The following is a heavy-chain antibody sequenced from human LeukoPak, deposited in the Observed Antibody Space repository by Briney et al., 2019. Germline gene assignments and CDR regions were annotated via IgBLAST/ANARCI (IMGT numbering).Heavy chain of an antibody. CDR3: ARDLGRLQAHWFDP. CDR1: GFTFSSYG. J-gene: IGHJ5*02. CDR2: ISGSGVST. D-gene: IGHD2-15*01. V-gene: IGHV3-23*01. Sequence: PGGSLRLSCAASGFTFSSYGMHWVRQAPGKGLEWVSGISGSGVSTNYADSVKGRVTISRDNAKNSLYLQMNSLRAEDTAVYYCARDLGRLQAHWFDPWGQGTLVTVSS.